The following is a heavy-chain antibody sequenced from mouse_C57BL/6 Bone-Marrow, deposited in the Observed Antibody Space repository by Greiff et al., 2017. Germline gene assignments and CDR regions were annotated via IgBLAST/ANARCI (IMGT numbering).Heavy chain of an antibody. CDR2: IYPGSGST. V-gene: IGHV1-55*01. Sequence: QQRPGQGLEWIGDIYPGSGSTNYNEKFKSKATLTVDKSSSTAYMQLSSLTSEDSAVYYCARITTVVAEGYAMDYWGQGTSVTVSS. D-gene: IGHD1-1*01. J-gene: IGHJ4*01. CDR3: ARITTVVAEGYAMDY.